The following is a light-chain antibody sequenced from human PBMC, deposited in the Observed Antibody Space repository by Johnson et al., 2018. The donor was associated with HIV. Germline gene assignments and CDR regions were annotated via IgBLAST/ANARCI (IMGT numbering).Light chain of an antibody. J-gene: IGLJ1*01. V-gene: IGLV1-51*01. CDR2: DNN. CDR1: SSNIGNNY. CDR3: GTWDSSLNAGV. Sequence: QPVLTQPPSMSAAPGQRVTISCSGSSSNIGNNYVSWYQQLPGTAPKLLIFDNNKRPSGIPDRFSGSKSGTSATLGITGLQTGDEADYYCGTWDSSLNAGVFGTETKVTVL.